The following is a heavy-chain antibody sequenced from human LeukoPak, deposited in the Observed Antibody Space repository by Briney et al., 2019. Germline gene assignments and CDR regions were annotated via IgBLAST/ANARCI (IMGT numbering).Heavy chain of an antibody. Sequence: GGSLRLSCATSGFTFSSYWMSWVRQAPGKGLEWVANIKQDGSEKYYVDSVKGRFTISRDNSKNTLYLQMNSLRAEDTAVYYCAKDFSTMVRGVPHYWGQGTLVTVSS. CDR1: GFTFSSYW. CDR3: AKDFSTMVRGVPHY. V-gene: IGHV3-7*01. D-gene: IGHD3-10*01. CDR2: IKQDGSEK. J-gene: IGHJ4*02.